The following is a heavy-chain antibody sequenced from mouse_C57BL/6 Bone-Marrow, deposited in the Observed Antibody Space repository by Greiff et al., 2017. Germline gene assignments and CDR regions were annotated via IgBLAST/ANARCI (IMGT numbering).Heavy chain of an antibody. CDR2: IDPENGDT. J-gene: IGHJ1*03. D-gene: IGHD1-1*01. V-gene: IGHV14-4*01. Sequence: EVQLQQSGAELVRPGASVKLSCTASGFNIKDDYMHWVKQRPEQGLEWIGWIDPENGDTEYASKFQGKATITADTSSNTAYLQLSSLTSEDTAVYYCTTRGSRYFDVWGTGTTVTVSS. CDR1: GFNIKDDY. CDR3: TTRGSRYFDV.